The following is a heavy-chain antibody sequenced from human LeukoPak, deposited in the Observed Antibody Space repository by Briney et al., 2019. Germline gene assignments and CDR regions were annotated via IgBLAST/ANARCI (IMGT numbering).Heavy chain of an antibody. J-gene: IGHJ3*02. CDR3: ARPNGKLGYAFDI. D-gene: IGHD6-13*01. CDR2: IYYSGST. Sequence: SETLSLTCTVSGGSISSSSYYWGWIRQPPGKWLEWIGSIYYSGSTYYNPSLKSRVTISVDTSKNQFSLKLSSVTAADTAVYYCARPNGKLGYAFDIWGQGTMVTVSS. V-gene: IGHV4-39*01. CDR1: GGSISSSSYY.